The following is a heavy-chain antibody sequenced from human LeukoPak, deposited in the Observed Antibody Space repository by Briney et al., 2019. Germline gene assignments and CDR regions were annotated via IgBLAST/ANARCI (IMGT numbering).Heavy chain of an antibody. CDR2: IINSGSSI. CDR1: GFTFSDYF. D-gene: IGHD3-3*01. CDR3: ARSGVVTSYYYYYMDV. Sequence: GGSLRLSCVGSGFTFSDYFMSWIRQAPGKGLEWVSYIINSGSSIYYADAVKGRFTISRDNVKNSLYLQMNSLRAEDTAVYYCARSGVVTSYYYYYMDVWGKGTTVTVSS. V-gene: IGHV3-11*01. J-gene: IGHJ6*03.